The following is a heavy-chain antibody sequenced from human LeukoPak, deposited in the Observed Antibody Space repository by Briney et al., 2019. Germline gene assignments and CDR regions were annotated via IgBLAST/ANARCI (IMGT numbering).Heavy chain of an antibody. J-gene: IGHJ4*02. CDR2: IYYSGST. CDR3: AREASSSPLDY. D-gene: IGHD6-6*01. CDR1: GGSISSSSYY. Sequence: PSETLSLTCTVSGGSISSSSYYWGWIRQPPGKGLEWIGSIYYSGSTYYNPSLKSRVTISVDTSKNQFSLKLSSVTAADTAVYYCAREASSSPLDYWGQGTLVTVSS. V-gene: IGHV4-39*07.